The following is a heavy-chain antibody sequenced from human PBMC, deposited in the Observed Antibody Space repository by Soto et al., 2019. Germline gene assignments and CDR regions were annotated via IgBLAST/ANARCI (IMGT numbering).Heavy chain of an antibody. D-gene: IGHD3-10*01. Sequence: GASVKVSCKASGGTFSSYAISWVRQAPGQGLEWMGGIIPIFGTANYAQKFQGRVTITADESTSTAYMELSSLRSEDTAVYYCAREETYSSCSGSYHPGGMDVWGQGTTVIVSS. CDR3: AREETYSSCSGSYHPGGMDV. CDR1: GGTFSSYA. V-gene: IGHV1-69*13. J-gene: IGHJ6*02. CDR2: IIPIFGTA.